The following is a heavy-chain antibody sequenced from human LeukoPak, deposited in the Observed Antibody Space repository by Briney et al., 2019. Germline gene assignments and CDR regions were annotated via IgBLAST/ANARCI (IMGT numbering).Heavy chain of an antibody. J-gene: IGHJ6*04. CDR1: GGTFSSYA. D-gene: IGHD2-15*01. CDR2: TIPIFGTA. Sequence: SVKVSCKASGGTFSSYAISWVRQAPGQGLEWMGGTIPIFGTANYAQKFQGRVTITADKSTSTAYMELSSLRSEDTAVYYCARTCALSGGSCYSVYYYYGMDVWGKGTTVTVSS. V-gene: IGHV1-69*06. CDR3: ARTCALSGGSCYSVYYYYGMDV.